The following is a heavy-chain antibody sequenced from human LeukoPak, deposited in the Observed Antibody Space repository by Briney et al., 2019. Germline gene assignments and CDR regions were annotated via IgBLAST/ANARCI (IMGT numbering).Heavy chain of an antibody. CDR1: GYTFTSYG. CDR3: ARTVGGATDFDY. V-gene: IGHV1-18*01. D-gene: IGHD1-26*01. Sequence: GSVKVSCKASGYTFTSYGISWVRQAPGQGLEWMGSISAYNGNTNYAQKLQGRVTMTTDTSTSTAYMELRSLRSDDTAVYYCARTVGGATDFDYWGQGTLVTVSS. J-gene: IGHJ4*02. CDR2: ISAYNGNT.